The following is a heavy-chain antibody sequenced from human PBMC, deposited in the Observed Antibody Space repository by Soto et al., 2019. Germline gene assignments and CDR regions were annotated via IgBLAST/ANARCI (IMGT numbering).Heavy chain of an antibody. Sequence: SETLSLTCSVSGGSISSGDYYWSWIRQPPGKGLEWIGYMFYTGTTYYNPSLKSRVAISVYKSKNQFSLKQRSVTAADTAVYYCARIVRFCSSPSCRGRNWFDPWGQGTLVTVS. D-gene: IGHD2-2*01. V-gene: IGHV4-30-4*01. CDR1: GGSISSGDYY. CDR3: ARIVRFCSSPSCRGRNWFDP. CDR2: MFYTGTT. J-gene: IGHJ5*02.